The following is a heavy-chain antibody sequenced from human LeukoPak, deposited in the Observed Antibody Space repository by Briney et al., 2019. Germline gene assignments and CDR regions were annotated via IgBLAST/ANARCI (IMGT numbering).Heavy chain of an antibody. CDR1: GFTLTNAW. V-gene: IGHV3-15*01. CDR3: TTVNVVSTSDF. Sequence: GGSLRLSCVVSGFTLTNAWMSWVRLAPGKGLEWVGRIKGKTAGGTTDYAAPVKGRFTISGDDSKNMMYLQMNSLKTEDTAVYYCTTVNVVSTSDFWGQGTLVTVSS. J-gene: IGHJ4*02. D-gene: IGHD5/OR15-5a*01. CDR2: IKGKTAGGTT.